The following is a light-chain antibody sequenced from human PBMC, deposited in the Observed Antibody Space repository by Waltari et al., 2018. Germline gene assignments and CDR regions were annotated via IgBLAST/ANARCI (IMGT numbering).Light chain of an antibody. CDR1: SSDIGSYNY. Sequence: QSALTQPASVSGSPGQSITISCTGTSSDIGSYNYASWYQQHPGKAPKLMIYDVSYRPSGVSSRFSASKSGNTASLTISGLQAEDEADYYCSSYTGSDVLFGGGTKLTVL. J-gene: IGLJ2*01. CDR2: DVS. CDR3: SSYTGSDVL. V-gene: IGLV2-14*03.